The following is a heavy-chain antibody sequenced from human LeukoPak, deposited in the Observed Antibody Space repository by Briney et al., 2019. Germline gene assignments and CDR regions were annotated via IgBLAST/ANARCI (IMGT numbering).Heavy chain of an antibody. CDR1: GGSISSSHYY. CDR3: ARRTMIFGVAAYMDV. V-gene: IGHV4-39*01. J-gene: IGHJ6*03. Sequence: SETLSLTCSVSGGSISSSHYYWGWIRQPPGKGLEWIGSIYYSGSTDYNTSLRSRLTISVEMSNNQSSLKRRSVTAADTAIYYCARRTMIFGVAAYMDVWGKGTTVTVSS. D-gene: IGHD3-3*01. CDR2: IYYSGST.